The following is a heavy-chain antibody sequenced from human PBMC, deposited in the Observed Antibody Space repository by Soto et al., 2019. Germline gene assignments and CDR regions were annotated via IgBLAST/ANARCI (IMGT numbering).Heavy chain of an antibody. J-gene: IGHJ5*01. CDR2: IYKSATT. Sequence: PLSLTCSVSGDSISNLDYFWAWIRQPPGQALEYIGYIYKSATTYYNPSFESRVAISVDTSKSQFSLNVTSVTAADTAVYFCARGRYCLTGRCFPNWFDSWGQGALVTVSS. D-gene: IGHD7-27*01. CDR1: GDSISNLDYF. V-gene: IGHV4-30-4*01. CDR3: ARGRYCLTGRCFPNWFDS.